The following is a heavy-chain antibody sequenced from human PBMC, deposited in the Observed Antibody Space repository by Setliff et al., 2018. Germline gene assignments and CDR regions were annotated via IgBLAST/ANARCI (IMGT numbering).Heavy chain of an antibody. Sequence: ASVKVSCKVSGYTLTELSRHWVRQAPGKGLEWMGGFDPEDGETIYAQKFQGRVTMTRNTSISTAYMELSSLRSEDTAVYYCARSLLYPYGMDVWGQGTTVTVSS. J-gene: IGHJ6*02. CDR2: FDPEDGET. CDR3: ARSLLYPYGMDV. CDR1: GYTLTELS. D-gene: IGHD3-16*02. V-gene: IGHV1-24*01.